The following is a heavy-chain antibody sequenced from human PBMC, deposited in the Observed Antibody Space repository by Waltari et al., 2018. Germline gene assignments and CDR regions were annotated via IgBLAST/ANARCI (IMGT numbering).Heavy chain of an antibody. CDR3: ARDSTTAFDY. Sequence: QVQLQESGPGLVKPSETLSLTCTVSGGSISSHYWSWIRQPPGKGLEWIGYIYYSGSTNYNPSLKSRVTISVDTSKNQFSLKLSSVTAADTAVYYCARDSTTAFDYWAREPWSPSPQ. CDR1: GGSISSHY. CDR2: IYYSGST. V-gene: IGHV4-59*11. D-gene: IGHD4-4*01. J-gene: IGHJ4*02.